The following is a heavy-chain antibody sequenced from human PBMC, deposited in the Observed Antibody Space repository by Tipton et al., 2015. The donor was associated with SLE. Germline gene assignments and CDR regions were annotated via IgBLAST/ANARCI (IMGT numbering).Heavy chain of an antibody. CDR1: GGSISSYY. CDR3: ARVAGDRGVFVPYYYYLDV. D-gene: IGHD3-10*01. J-gene: IGHJ6*03. CDR2: IYYSGST. V-gene: IGHV4-59*01. Sequence: TLSLTCTVSGGSISSYYWSWIRQPPGKGLEWIGYIYYSGSTNYNPSLKSQVTISLDTSMNQLSLKLISVTAADSAVYYCARVAGDRGVFVPYYYYLDVWGKGTTVTISS.